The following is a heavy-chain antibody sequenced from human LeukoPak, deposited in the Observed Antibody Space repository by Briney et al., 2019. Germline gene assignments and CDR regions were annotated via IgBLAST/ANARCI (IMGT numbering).Heavy chain of an antibody. CDR2: ISTSSTYT. CDR3: ARELSTDGFHLFDY. J-gene: IGHJ4*02. Sequence: GGSLRLSCAASGFTFSNYYMTWVRQAPGKGLEWVSYISTSSTYTKYAESVKGRFTISRDDAKNSLYLQMNSLRDEDTAVYYCARELSTDGFHLFDYWGQGTLVTVSS. D-gene: IGHD3-10*01. V-gene: IGHV3-11*06. CDR1: GFTFSNYY.